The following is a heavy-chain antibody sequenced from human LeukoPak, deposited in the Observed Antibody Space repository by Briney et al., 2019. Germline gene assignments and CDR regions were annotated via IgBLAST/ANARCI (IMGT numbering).Heavy chain of an antibody. CDR3: GHRFTPLLWFGEARNWFDP. V-gene: IGHV2-5*02. CDR1: GFSLSTTGVG. CDR2: IYWDDDK. D-gene: IGHD3-10*01. Sequence: SGPTLVKPTQTLTLTCTFSGFSLSTTGVGVGWIRQPPGKALEWLALIYWDDDKRYSPSLKSRLTIAKGTSKNQVVLTMTNMDPVDTATYYCGHRFTPLLWFGEARNWFDPWGPGTLVTVSS. J-gene: IGHJ5*02.